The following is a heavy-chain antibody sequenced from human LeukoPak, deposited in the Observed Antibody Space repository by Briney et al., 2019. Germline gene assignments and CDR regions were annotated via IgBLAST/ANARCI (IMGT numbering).Heavy chain of an antibody. D-gene: IGHD6-19*01. J-gene: IGHJ4*02. V-gene: IGHV1-69*01. Sequence: SVKVSCKASGGTFISYAISWVRQAPGQGLEWMGGIIPIFGTANYAQKFQGRVTITADESTSTAYMELSSLRSEDTAVYYCARHRGIAVEFDYWGQGTLVTVSS. CDR3: ARHRGIAVEFDY. CDR1: GGTFISYA. CDR2: IIPIFGTA.